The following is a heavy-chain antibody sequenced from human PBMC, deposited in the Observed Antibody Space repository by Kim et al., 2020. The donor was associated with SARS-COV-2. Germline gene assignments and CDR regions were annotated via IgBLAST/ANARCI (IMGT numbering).Heavy chain of an antibody. J-gene: IGHJ6*02. CDR1: GGSISSSNW. Sequence: SETLSLTCAVSGGSISSSNWWSWVRQPPGKGLEWIGEIYHSGSTNYNPSLKSRVTISVDKSKNQFSLKLSSVTAADTAVYYCARASQLLWFGELLYRGMGVWGPGATATVSS. D-gene: IGHD3-10*01. CDR2: IYHSGST. CDR3: ARASQLLWFGELLYRGMGV. V-gene: IGHV4-4*02.